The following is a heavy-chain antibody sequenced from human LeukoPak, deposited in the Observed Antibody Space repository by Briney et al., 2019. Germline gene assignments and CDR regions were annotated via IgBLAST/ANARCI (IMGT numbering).Heavy chain of an antibody. J-gene: IGHJ4*02. CDR3: ARGVAGTLDY. D-gene: IGHD6-19*01. V-gene: IGHV3-74*01. CDR2: LNSDGSSI. CDR1: EFTFSSSW. Sequence: GGSLRLSCAASEFTFSSSWMHWVRQVPGKGLVWVSRLNSDGSSINYADSVKGRFTISRDNAENTLYLQMNSLRVEDTAVYYCARGVAGTLDYWGQGTLVTVSS.